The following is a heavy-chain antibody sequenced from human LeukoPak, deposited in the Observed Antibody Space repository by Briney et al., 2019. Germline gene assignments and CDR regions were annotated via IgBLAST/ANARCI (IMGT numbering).Heavy chain of an antibody. CDR2: INPNSGGT. CDR3: ARGGLVATISFYMDV. CDR1: GYTFTGYY. D-gene: IGHD5-12*01. J-gene: IGHJ6*03. Sequence: ASVKVSCKASGYTFTGYYMHWVRQAPGQGLEWMGWINPNSGGTNYAQKFQGRVTMTRDTSISTAYMELSRLRSDDTAVYYCARGGLVATISFYMDVWGKGTTVTVSS. V-gene: IGHV1-2*02.